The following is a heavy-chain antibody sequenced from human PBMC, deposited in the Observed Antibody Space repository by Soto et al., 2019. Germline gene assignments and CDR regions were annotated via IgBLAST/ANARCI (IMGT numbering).Heavy chain of an antibody. CDR3: AKVGMVGTVLGSWFDP. Sequence: PSETLSLTCTVSGGSISTYYWSWIRQPAGKGLEWIGRIYTRGSTNYNPSLKSRVTMSVDTSKNQFSLKLSSVTAVDTGVYYCAKVGMVGTVLGSWFDPWGQGILVTVSS. CDR2: IYTRGST. D-gene: IGHD6-19*01. V-gene: IGHV4-4*07. J-gene: IGHJ5*02. CDR1: GGSISTYY.